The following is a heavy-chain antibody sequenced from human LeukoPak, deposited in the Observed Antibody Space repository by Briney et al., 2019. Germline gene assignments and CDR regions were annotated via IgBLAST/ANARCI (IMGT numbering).Heavy chain of an antibody. CDR2: IYYSGST. Sequence: SETLALTCTVAGGSVSSGSYYWSWIRQPPGKGLEWIGYIYYSGSTNYNPSLKSRITISVDTSKNQFSLKLSSVTAADTAVYYCARALGYSGSYLAYWGQGTQVTVSS. CDR1: GGSVSSGSYY. J-gene: IGHJ4*02. CDR3: ARALGYSGSYLAY. V-gene: IGHV4-61*01. D-gene: IGHD1-26*01.